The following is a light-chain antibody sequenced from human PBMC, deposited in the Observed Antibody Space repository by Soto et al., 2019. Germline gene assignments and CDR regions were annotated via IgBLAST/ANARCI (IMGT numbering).Light chain of an antibody. J-gene: IGKJ1*01. CDR3: QQYGSSWWT. V-gene: IGKV3-20*01. CDR1: QSVSSNY. Sequence: EIVLTQSPGTLSLSPGERATLSCRASQSVSSNYLAWYQQKPGQAPRVLIYGASSRATGIPDRFSGSGSGTDFTLTISRLEPEDFAVYYCQQYGSSWWTFGQGTKVDIK. CDR2: GAS.